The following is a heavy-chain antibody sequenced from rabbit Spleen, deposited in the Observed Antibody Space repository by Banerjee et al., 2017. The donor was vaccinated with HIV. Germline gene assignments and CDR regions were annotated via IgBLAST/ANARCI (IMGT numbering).Heavy chain of an antibody. CDR3: ARDTGTSFSSYGMDL. V-gene: IGHV1S40*01. J-gene: IGHJ6*01. D-gene: IGHD7-1*01. CDR1: GIDFSGYYY. Sequence: QSLEESGGGLVKPGGTLTLTCKASGIDFSGYYYMCWVRQAPGKGLEWIGCIYTGSDSTYYASWVKGRFTISKTSSTTVTLQLNSLTAADTATYFCARDTGTSFSSYGMDLWGPGTLVTVS. CDR2: IYTGSDST.